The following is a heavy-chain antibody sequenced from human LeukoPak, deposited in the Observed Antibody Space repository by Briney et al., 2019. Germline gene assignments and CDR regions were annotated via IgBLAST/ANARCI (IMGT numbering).Heavy chain of an antibody. D-gene: IGHD2-21*02. CDR2: ISGSGGST. CDR3: AKSQVTGRSPSMDV. Sequence: GGSLRLSCAASGFTFSSYAMSWARQAPGKGLEWVSAISGSGGSTFYADSVKGHFTISRDNSKNTLYLQMNSLRAEDTAVYYCAKSQVTGRSPSMDVWGQGTTVTVSS. J-gene: IGHJ6*02. CDR1: GFTFSSYA. V-gene: IGHV3-23*01.